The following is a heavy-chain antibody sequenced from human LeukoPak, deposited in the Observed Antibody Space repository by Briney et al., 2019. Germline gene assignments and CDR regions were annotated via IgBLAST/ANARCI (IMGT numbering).Heavy chain of an antibody. CDR1: GFTFGSYG. V-gene: IGHV3-30*18. CDR2: ISYDGSNK. Sequence: GGSLRLSCAASGFTFGSYGMHWVRQAPGKGLEWVAVISYDGSNKYYADSVKGRSTISRDNSKNTLYLQMNSLRAEDTAVYYCAKDGWFGELSHSYFDYWGQGTLVTVSS. CDR3: AKDGWFGELSHSYFDY. J-gene: IGHJ4*02. D-gene: IGHD3-10*01.